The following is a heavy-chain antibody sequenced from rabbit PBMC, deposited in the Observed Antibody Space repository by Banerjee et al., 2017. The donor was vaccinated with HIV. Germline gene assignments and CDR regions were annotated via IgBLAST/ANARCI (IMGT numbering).Heavy chain of an antibody. CDR1: GFDFSVYY. Sequence: QLKEIGGGLVQPGGSLTLSCNASGFDFSVYYMSWVRQAPGKGLEWIGYIDTVFGSTYYANWVNGRFTISSHSAQNTLYLQLNSLTAADTATYFCARDLAAVTGWNFGLWGPGTLVTVS. J-gene: IGHJ4*01. CDR2: IDTVFGST. D-gene: IGHD7-1*01. CDR3: ARDLAAVTGWNFGL. V-gene: IGHV1S7*01.